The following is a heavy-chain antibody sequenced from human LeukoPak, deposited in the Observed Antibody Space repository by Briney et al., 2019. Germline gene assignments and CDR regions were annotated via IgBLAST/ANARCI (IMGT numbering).Heavy chain of an antibody. J-gene: IGHJ4*02. CDR1: GLTFSSYA. V-gene: IGHV3-30*04. D-gene: IGHD2-15*01. CDR2: ISYDGSNK. CDR3: ASPLLGVDY. Sequence: QTVGSLRLSCAASGLTFSSYAMHWVRQAPGKGLEWVAVISYDGSNKYYADSVKGRFTISRDNSKNTLYLQMNSLRAEDTAVYYCASPLLGVDYWGPGTLVTVSS.